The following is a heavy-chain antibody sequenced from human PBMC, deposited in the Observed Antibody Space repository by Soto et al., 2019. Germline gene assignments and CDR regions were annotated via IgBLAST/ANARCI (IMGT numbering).Heavy chain of an antibody. Sequence: GGSLRLSCAAFGVTFSSYEMNWVRQAPGKGLEWVSYISSSGSTIYYADSVKGRFTISRDNAKNSLYLQMNSLRAEDTAVYYCARGYCSGGSCYSDVYYGMDVWCKGTTVTVSS. CDR2: ISSSGSTI. D-gene: IGHD2-15*01. V-gene: IGHV3-48*03. J-gene: IGHJ6*04. CDR3: ARGYCSGGSCYSDVYYGMDV. CDR1: GVTFSSYE.